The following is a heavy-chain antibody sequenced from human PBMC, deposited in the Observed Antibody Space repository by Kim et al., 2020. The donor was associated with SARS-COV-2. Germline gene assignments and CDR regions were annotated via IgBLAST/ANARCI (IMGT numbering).Heavy chain of an antibody. CDR2: INAGNVNT. D-gene: IGHD3-22*01. CDR1: GYTFTSYA. CDR3: AREDSSGYLGHGGFDY. J-gene: IGHJ4*02. V-gene: IGHV1-3*01. Sequence: ASVKVSCKASGYTFTSYAMHWVRQAPGQRLECMGWINAGNVNTKYSQKFQGRVTITRDTSASTAYMELSSLRSEDTAVYYCAREDSSGYLGHGGFDYWGQGTLVTVSS.